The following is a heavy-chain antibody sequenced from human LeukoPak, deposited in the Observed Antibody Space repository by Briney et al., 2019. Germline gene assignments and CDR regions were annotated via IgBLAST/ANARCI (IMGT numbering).Heavy chain of an antibody. CDR2: ISGSGGAT. J-gene: IGHJ6*02. CDR3: AKAPAAATKYYYGMDV. Sequence: GGSLRLSCAASGFTFNNYAMSRVRQAPGKGLEWVSAISGSGGATYYADSVKGRFTISRDNSKNTLFLHMNSLRVEDTAVYYCAKAPAAATKYYYGMDVWGQGTTVTVSS. D-gene: IGHD6-13*01. V-gene: IGHV3-23*01. CDR1: GFTFNNYA.